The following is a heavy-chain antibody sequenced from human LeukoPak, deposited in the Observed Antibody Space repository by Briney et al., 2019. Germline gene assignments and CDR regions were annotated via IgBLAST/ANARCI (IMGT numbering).Heavy chain of an antibody. CDR2: INAGNGNT. D-gene: IGHD6-13*01. CDR1: GYTFTSYA. V-gene: IGHV1-3*03. J-gene: IGHJ6*03. CDR3: ARGVSWGQQLASADVYYYYYMDV. Sequence: ASVKVSCKASGYTFTSYAMHWVRQAPGQRLEWMGWINAGNGNTKYSQEFQGRVTITRDTSASTAYMELSSLRSEDMAVYYCARGVSWGQQLASADVYYYYYMDVWGKGTTVTVSS.